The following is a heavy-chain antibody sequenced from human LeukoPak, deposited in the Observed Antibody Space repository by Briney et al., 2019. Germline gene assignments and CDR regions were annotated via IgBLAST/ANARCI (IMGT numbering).Heavy chain of an antibody. Sequence: KPSQTLSLTCAISGDSVSSNSAAWNWIRQSPSRGFEWLGRTYYRSKWYDDYAASVKSRITVNPDTSNNQFSLHLNSVTPEDTAVYYCARDKPGVIYPFDYWGQGTLVTVSS. CDR3: ARDKPGVIYPFDY. J-gene: IGHJ4*02. CDR1: GDSVSSNSAA. D-gene: IGHD3-16*02. V-gene: IGHV6-1*01. CDR2: TYYRSKWYD.